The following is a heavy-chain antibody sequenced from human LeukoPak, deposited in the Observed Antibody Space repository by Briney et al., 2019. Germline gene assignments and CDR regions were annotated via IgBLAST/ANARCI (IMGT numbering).Heavy chain of an antibody. D-gene: IGHD5-18*01. V-gene: IGHV3-9*01. CDR2: ISWNSGSI. Sequence: GRSLRLSCAASGFTFDDYAMHWVRQAPGKGLGWVSGISWNSGSISYADSVKGRFTISRDNAKNSLYLQMNSLRVEDTALYYCAKDIGRVDTASTYMDVWGKGTTVTISS. CDR3: AKDIGRVDTASTYMDV. CDR1: GFTFDDYA. J-gene: IGHJ6*03.